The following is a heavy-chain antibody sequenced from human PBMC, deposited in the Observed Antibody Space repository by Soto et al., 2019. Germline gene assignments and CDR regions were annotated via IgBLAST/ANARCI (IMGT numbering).Heavy chain of an antibody. Sequence: QLHLQESGSGLVKPPQTLSLTCAVSGGSISSGGYSWTWIRQPPGKCLEWIGYIYHSGPTYYHPSLKSRVTILVDRSKNQCSLELTSVTAADTAVYFCARVAAAGLPTIDYWGQGTLVTVSS. D-gene: IGHD6-13*01. J-gene: IGHJ4*02. CDR2: IYHSGPT. V-gene: IGHV4-30-2*01. CDR3: ARVAAAGLPTIDY. CDR1: GGSISSGGYS.